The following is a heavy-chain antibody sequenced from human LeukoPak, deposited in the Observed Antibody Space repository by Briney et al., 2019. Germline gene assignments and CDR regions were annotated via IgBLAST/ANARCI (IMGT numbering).Heavy chain of an antibody. V-gene: IGHV3-66*01. CDR1: GFTVSSNY. Sequence: GGSLRLSCAASGFTVSSNYMSWVRQAPGKGLEWVSAIDSGAGRYCADSVKGRFTISRDNSKNTLYLQMKSLRAEDTAVYYCARSGWFDPWGQGTLVTVSS. J-gene: IGHJ5*02. D-gene: IGHD3-10*01. CDR3: ARSGWFDP. CDR2: IDSGAGR.